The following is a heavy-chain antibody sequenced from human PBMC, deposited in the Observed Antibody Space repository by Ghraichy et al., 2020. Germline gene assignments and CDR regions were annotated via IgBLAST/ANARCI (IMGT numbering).Heavy chain of an antibody. CDR3: ARDASCGGNYLPLGY. Sequence: GGSLRLSCAASGFTVSSNYMSWVRQAPGKGLEWVSVIYSGGSTYYADSVKGRFTISRDNSKNTLYLQMYSLRAEDTAVYYCARDASCGGNYLPLGYWGQGTLVTVPS. CDR1: GFTVSSNY. J-gene: IGHJ4*02. D-gene: IGHD4-23*01. CDR2: IYSGGST. V-gene: IGHV3-53*01.